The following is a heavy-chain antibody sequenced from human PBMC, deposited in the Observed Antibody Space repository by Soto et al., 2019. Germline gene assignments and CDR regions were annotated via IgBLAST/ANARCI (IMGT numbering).Heavy chain of an antibody. D-gene: IGHD5-18*01. CDR3: ARDRGGYSYGLLDY. CDR2: IWYDGSNK. J-gene: IGHJ4*02. Sequence: GGSLRLSCAASGFTFSSYGMHWVRQAPGKGLEWVAVIWYDGSNKYYADSVKGRFTISRDNSKNTLYLQMNSLRAEDTAVYYCARDRGGYSYGLLDYWGQGTLVTVSS. CDR1: GFTFSSYG. V-gene: IGHV3-33*01.